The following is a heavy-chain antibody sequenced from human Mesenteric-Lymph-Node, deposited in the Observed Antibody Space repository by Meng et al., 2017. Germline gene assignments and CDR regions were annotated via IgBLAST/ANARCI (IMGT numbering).Heavy chain of an antibody. D-gene: IGHD1-26*01. CDR3: AKDIGAVRGSYNDY. Sequence: GGSLRLSCAASGFTFDDYAMHWVRQAPGKGLEWVSGISWNSGSIGYADSVKGRFTISRDNAKNSLYLKMNSLRAEDTALYYCAKDIGAVRGSYNDYWGQGTLVTVSS. V-gene: IGHV3-9*01. CDR1: GFTFDDYA. J-gene: IGHJ4*02. CDR2: ISWNSGSI.